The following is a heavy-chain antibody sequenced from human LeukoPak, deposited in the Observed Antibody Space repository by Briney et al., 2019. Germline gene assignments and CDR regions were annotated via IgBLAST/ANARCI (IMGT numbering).Heavy chain of an antibody. CDR3: AKDMRYCSSNSCYWLAFDY. V-gene: IGHV3-23*01. CDR1: GFTFSSYA. D-gene: IGHD2-2*01. CDR2: ISGSGGST. Sequence: PGGSLRLSCAASGFTFSSYAMSWVRQAPGKGLEWVSAISGSGGSTYYADSVQGRFTISRDNSKNTLYLQMNSLRAEDTAVYYCAKDMRYCSSNSCYWLAFDYWGQGTLVTVSS. J-gene: IGHJ4*02.